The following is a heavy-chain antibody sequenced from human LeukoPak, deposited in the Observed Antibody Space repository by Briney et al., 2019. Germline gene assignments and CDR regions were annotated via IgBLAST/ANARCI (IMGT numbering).Heavy chain of an antibody. Sequence: GASVKVSCKASGYTFTNYGISWVRQAPGQGLEWMGWISAYSGYTNHAQKLQGRVTMTTDTSTSTAYMELRSLRSDDTAVYYCARVGEDYSGYDPNAFDIWGQGTMVTVSS. CDR2: ISAYSGYT. V-gene: IGHV1-18*01. CDR1: GYTFTNYG. J-gene: IGHJ3*02. CDR3: ARVGEDYSGYDPNAFDI. D-gene: IGHD5-12*01.